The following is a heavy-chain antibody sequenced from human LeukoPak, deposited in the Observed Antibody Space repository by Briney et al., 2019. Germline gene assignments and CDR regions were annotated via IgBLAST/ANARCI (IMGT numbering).Heavy chain of an antibody. Sequence: PSETLSLTCTVSGYSICSGYYWGWIRQPPGKGLEWIGIIYHSGGTYYNPSLKSRVTISVDTSKNQFSLKLSSVTAADTAVYYCALYYYDSSGYVNWFDPWGQGTLVTVSS. V-gene: IGHV4-38-2*02. CDR2: IYHSGGT. J-gene: IGHJ5*02. CDR3: ALYYYDSSGYVNWFDP. CDR1: GYSICSGYY. D-gene: IGHD3-22*01.